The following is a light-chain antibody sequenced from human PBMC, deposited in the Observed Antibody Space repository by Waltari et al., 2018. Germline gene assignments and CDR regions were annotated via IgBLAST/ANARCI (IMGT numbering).Light chain of an antibody. V-gene: IGKV1-5*03. J-gene: IGKJ1*01. CDR1: QSISSW. CDR3: RHYSSLWGT. Sequence: DIQMTQSPSTLSASVGDSVTITCRASQSISSWLAWYQQKPGKAPNLLIYGASTLESGVPSRFSGSGSGTEFTLTISSLQPDDFATYYCRHYSSLWGTFGQGTKVEIK. CDR2: GAS.